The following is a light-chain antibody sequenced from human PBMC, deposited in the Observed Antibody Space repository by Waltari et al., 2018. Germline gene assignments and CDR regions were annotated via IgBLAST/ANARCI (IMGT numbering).Light chain of an antibody. CDR2: DVT. V-gene: IGLV2-23*02. CDR1: SRDVGVYNS. J-gene: IGLJ2*01. Sequence: QSALTPPASVPGSPGQSITISCTGTSRDVGVYNSVSWYQQHPGKAPKLMIYDVTKRPSGVSDRFFGSKSGNTASLTISGLQAEDEADYYCCSHAGSRTLVFGGGTKLTVL. CDR3: CSHAGSRTLV.